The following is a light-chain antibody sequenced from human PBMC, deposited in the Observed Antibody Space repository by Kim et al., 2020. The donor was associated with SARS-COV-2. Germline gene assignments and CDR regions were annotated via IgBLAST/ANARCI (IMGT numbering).Light chain of an antibody. J-gene: IGKJ4*01. Sequence: SAAVGYRVTFTCRASQDISNYLAWYQQKPGRVPKLLIYAASTLQSGVPSRFSGSGSGTDFTLTISSLQPEDVAIYYCQKYNSAPLTFGGGTKVEI. CDR1: QDISNY. CDR3: QKYNSAPLT. CDR2: AAS. V-gene: IGKV1-27*01.